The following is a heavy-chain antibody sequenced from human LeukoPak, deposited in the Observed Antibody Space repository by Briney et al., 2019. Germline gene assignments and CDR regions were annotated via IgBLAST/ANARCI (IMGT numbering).Heavy chain of an antibody. D-gene: IGHD3-22*01. J-gene: IGHJ4*02. Sequence: GGSLRLSCAASGLTFSSYAMTWVRQAPGKGLEWVSSISDSGYYTYYADSVKGRFTISRDNSKNTLYLQMNSLRAEDTAVYYCARGITMIVVVITDWGQGTLVTVSS. CDR3: ARGITMIVVVITD. CDR2: ISDSGYYT. CDR1: GLTFSSYA. V-gene: IGHV3-23*01.